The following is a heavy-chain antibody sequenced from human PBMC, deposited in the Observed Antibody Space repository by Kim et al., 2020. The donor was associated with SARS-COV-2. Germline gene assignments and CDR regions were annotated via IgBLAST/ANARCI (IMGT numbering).Heavy chain of an antibody. J-gene: IGHJ4*02. D-gene: IGHD1-26*01. CDR1: GGAFSGYY. V-gene: IGHV4-34*01. CDR3: ARGDEWELLQFDY. Sequence: SETLSLTCAVSGGAFSGYYWSWIRQFPGKGLEWIGEINHSGTTNYNPSLKSRVIISLDTTKKQFSLKLTSMTAADTAVYYCARGDEWELLQFDYWGQGTLVSVSS. CDR2: INHSGTT.